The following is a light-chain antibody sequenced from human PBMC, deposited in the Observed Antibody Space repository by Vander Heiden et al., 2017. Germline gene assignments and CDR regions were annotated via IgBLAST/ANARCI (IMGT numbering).Light chain of an antibody. CDR3: QMHNSAPPFT. CDR2: AAS. J-gene: IGKJ3*01. CDR1: QGISNY. Sequence: DIQMTQCPSSLSPPLGDRVTIPCRARQGISNYLAWCQQKPGKGPKLLIYAASTWQAGVPSRFSGSGSGTDVTLTISSRQPEDVAAYYCQMHNSAPPFTFGHGTKVDIK. V-gene: IGKV1-27*01.